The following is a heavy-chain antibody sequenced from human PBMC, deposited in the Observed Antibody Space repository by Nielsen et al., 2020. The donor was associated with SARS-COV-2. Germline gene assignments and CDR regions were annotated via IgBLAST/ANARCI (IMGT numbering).Heavy chain of an antibody. D-gene: IGHD5-24*01. CDR2: ISGSGGST. CDR1: GGSISSGGYY. Sequence: GGSLRLSCTVSGGSISSGGYYWSWIRQAPGKGLEWVSAISGSGGSTYYADSVKGRFTISRDNSKNTLYLQMNSLRAEDTAVYYCAKTDGYNSLVAATIFDYWGQGTLVTVSS. J-gene: IGHJ4*02. V-gene: IGHV3-23*01. CDR3: AKTDGYNSLVAATIFDY.